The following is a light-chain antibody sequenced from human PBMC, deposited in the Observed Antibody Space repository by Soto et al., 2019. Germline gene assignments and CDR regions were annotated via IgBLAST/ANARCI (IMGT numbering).Light chain of an antibody. J-gene: IGKJ2*01. Sequence: EIVMTQSPATLSVSPGERATLSCRASQSVSSNLAWYQQKPGQAPRVLIYGASTRATGIPARFSGSGSGTEFTLTISILQSEDFAVYYCQQYNNWPPYTFGQGTKLEIK. V-gene: IGKV3-15*01. CDR2: GAS. CDR3: QQYNNWPPYT. CDR1: QSVSSN.